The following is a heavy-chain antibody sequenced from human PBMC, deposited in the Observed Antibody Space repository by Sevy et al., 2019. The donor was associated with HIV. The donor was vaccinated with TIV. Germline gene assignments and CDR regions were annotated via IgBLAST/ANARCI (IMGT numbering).Heavy chain of an antibody. J-gene: IGHJ4*02. Sequence: GGSLRLSCAASGFTFSAYDMNWVRQAPGKGLGWVSYISKGGTTMYFADSVRGRFTLSRVDDKDYLYLQMNSLKVEDTAIYYCVRDAVGYFGGVWGPGTRATVSS. CDR1: GFTFSAYD. D-gene: IGHD5-18*01. V-gene: IGHV3-48*03. CDR2: ISKGGTTM. CDR3: VRDAVGYFGGV.